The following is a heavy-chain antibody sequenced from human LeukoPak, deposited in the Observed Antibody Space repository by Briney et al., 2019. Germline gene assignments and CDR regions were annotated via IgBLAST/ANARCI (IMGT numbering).Heavy chain of an antibody. CDR2: IYHSGST. V-gene: IGHV4-38-2*02. J-gene: IGHJ4*02. CDR1: GGSISSYY. D-gene: IGHD3-3*01. CDR3: ARGARFGSSIDY. Sequence: SETLSLTCTVSGGSISSYYWSWIRQPPGKGLEWIGSIYHSGSTYYNPSLKSRVTISVDTSKNQFSLKLSSVTAADTAVYYCARGARFGSSIDYWGQGTLVTVSS.